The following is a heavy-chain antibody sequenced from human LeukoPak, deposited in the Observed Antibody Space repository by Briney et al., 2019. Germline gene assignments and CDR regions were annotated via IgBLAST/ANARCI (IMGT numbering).Heavy chain of an antibody. CDR1: GDSISRYY. CDR2: FHYSGST. D-gene: IGHD4-23*01. V-gene: IGHV4-59*01. Sequence: SETLSLTCTVSGDSISRYYWSWIRQPPGRGLEWIGFFHYSGSTNYNPSLKSRVTISVDTSKNQFSLKLSSVTAADTAVYYCARGARGDYGGLINWFDPWGQGTLVTVSS. CDR3: ARGARGDYGGLINWFDP. J-gene: IGHJ5*02.